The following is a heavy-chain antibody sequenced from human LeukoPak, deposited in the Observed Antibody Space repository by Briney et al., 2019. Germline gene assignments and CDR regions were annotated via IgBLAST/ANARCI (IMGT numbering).Heavy chain of an antibody. Sequence: GGSLRLSCAASGFTYSSYEMNWVRQAPGKGLEWVSYISSSGSTIYYADSAKGRFTISRDNAKNSLYLQMNSLRAEDTAVYYCARGYDFWSGSFEKPYDYWGQGTLVTVSS. V-gene: IGHV3-48*03. J-gene: IGHJ4*02. CDR1: GFTYSSYE. CDR2: ISSSGSTI. CDR3: ARGYDFWSGSFEKPYDY. D-gene: IGHD3-3*01.